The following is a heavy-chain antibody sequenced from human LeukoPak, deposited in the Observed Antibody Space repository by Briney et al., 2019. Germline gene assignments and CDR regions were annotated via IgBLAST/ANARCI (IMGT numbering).Heavy chain of an antibody. CDR2: ISGSGSTE. J-gene: IGHJ6*02. Sequence: PGGSLRLSCAASGFTFSSYEINWVRQAPGKGLVWVSSISGSGSTENYADSVTGRFTISRDNAKDSLFLQMNSLRGEDTAVYYCAGGGRGYGMDVWGQGTTVTVSS. CDR1: GFTFSSYE. V-gene: IGHV3-48*03. CDR3: AGGGRGYGMDV.